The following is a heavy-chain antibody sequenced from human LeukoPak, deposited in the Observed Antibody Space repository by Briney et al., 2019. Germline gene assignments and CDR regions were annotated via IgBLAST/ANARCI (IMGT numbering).Heavy chain of an antibody. V-gene: IGHV3-9*03. D-gene: IGHD6-13*01. Sequence: PGGSLRLSCAASGFTLDDYAMHWVRQAPGKGLEWVSGISWNSGSIGYADSVKGRFTISRDNAKNSLYLQMNSLRAEDMALYYCAKGGSSSWYFYFDYWGQGTLVTVSS. CDR1: GFTLDDYA. CDR2: ISWNSGSI. J-gene: IGHJ4*02. CDR3: AKGGSSSWYFYFDY.